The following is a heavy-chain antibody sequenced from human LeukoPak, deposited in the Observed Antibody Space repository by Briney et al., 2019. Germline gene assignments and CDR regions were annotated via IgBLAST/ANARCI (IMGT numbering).Heavy chain of an antibody. CDR3: AKYYELSGYYLGGYDY. J-gene: IGHJ4*02. CDR1: GFTFSSYA. V-gene: IGHV3-23*01. Sequence: GGSLRLSCAASGFTFSSYAMGWVRQPPGKGLEWVSAVLASGGRTFYADSVKGRFTISRDNSKNTLYLQMNSLRAEDTAVYYCAKYYELSGYYLGGYDYWGQGTLVTVSS. D-gene: IGHD3-22*01. CDR2: VLASGGRT.